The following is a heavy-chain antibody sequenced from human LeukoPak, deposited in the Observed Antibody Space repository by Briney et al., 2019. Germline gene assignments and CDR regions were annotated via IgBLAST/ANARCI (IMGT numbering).Heavy chain of an antibody. CDR1: GGSISSHY. CDR2: IYYSGST. V-gene: IGHV4-59*11. J-gene: IGHJ6*03. Sequence: SETLSHTCTVSGGSISSHYWSWIRQPPGKGLEWIGYIYYSGSTNYNPSLKSRVTISVDTSKNQFSLKLSSVTAADTAVYYCARGTYDFWSGYYSHYYYMDVWGKGTTVTVSS. D-gene: IGHD3-3*01. CDR3: ARGTYDFWSGYYSHYYYMDV.